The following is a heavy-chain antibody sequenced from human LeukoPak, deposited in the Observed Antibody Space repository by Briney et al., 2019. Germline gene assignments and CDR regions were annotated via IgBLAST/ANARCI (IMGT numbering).Heavy chain of an antibody. CDR3: ARGGQPLALDC. V-gene: IGHV3-7*01. Sequence: GGSLRLSCAASGFILSPFWMTWVRQAPGKGLEWVANINQDGTEKNYVDSVKGRFTISRDNTENSLYLHMNSLRADDTAVYYCARGGQPLALDCWGQGTLVTVSS. CDR1: GFILSPFW. CDR2: INQDGTEK. D-gene: IGHD6-13*01. J-gene: IGHJ4*02.